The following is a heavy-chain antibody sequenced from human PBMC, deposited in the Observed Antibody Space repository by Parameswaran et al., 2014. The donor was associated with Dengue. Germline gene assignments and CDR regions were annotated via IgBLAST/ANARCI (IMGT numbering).Heavy chain of an antibody. D-gene: IGHD6-13*01. V-gene: IGHV1-69*02. CDR2: IIPILGIA. CDR3: AIAGGEQQLVRETRGIIDY. J-gene: IGHJ4*02. Sequence: WVRQAPGQGLEWMGRIIPILGIANYAQKFQGRVTITADKSTSTAYMELSSLRSEDTAVYYCAIAGGEQQLVRETRGIIDYWGQGTLVTVSS.